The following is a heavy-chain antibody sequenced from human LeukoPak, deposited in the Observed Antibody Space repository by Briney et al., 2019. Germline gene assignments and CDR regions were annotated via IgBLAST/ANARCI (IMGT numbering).Heavy chain of an antibody. CDR2: IYYSGST. CDR1: GRSISSYY. CDR3: ARAEVPDAFDI. Sequence: PSETLSLACTVSGRSISSYYWSWIRQPPGKGLEWIGYIYYSGSTNYNPSLKSRVTISVDTSKNQFSLKLSSVTAADTAVYYCARAEVPDAFDIWGQGTMVTVSS. V-gene: IGHV4-59*01. J-gene: IGHJ3*02. D-gene: IGHD1-1*01.